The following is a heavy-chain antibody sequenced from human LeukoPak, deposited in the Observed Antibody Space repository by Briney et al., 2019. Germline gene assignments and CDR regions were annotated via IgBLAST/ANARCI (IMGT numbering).Heavy chain of an antibody. CDR2: ISGSGGST. CDR1: GVTFSSDA. V-gene: IGHV3-23*01. D-gene: IGHD3-9*01. Sequence: GGSLRLSCAASGVTFSSDAMSGGREAPGRGLEWGSGISGSGGSTYYADSVKGGFTTPRDHSTNTLYLHMNSLRPEHTAVSYCAKAPYYDILTGYFYFAYWGQGPLVPVSS. J-gene: IGHJ4*02. CDR3: AKAPYYDILTGYFYFAY.